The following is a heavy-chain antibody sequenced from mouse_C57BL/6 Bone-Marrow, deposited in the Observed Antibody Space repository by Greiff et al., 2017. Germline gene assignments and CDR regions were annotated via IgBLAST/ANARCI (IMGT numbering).Heavy chain of an antibody. V-gene: IGHV6-3*01. D-gene: IGHD2-1*01. CDR1: GFTFSNYW. CDR3: TVYYGNYLFAY. Sequence: EVKLMESGGGLVHPGGSMKLSCVASGFTFSNYWMNWVRQSPEKGLEWVAQIRLKSDNYATHYAESVKGRFTISRDDSKSSVYLQMNNLRAEDTGIYYCTVYYGNYLFAYWGQGTLVTVSA. J-gene: IGHJ3*01. CDR2: IRLKSDNYAT.